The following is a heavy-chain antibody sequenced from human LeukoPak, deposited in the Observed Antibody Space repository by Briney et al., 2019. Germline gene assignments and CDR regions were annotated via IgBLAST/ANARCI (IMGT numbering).Heavy chain of an antibody. CDR2: ISYDGSNK. CDR3: AKELTQADAFDI. V-gene: IGHV3-30-3*01. Sequence: PGGSLRLSCAASGFTFSSYAMHWVRQAPGKGLEWVAVISYDGSNKYYADSVKGRFTISRDNSKNTLYLQMNSLRAEDTAVYYCAKELTQADAFDIWGQGTMVTVSS. J-gene: IGHJ3*02. CDR1: GFTFSSYA.